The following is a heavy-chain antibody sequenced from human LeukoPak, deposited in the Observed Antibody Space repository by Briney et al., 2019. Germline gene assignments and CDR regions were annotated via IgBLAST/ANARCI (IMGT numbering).Heavy chain of an antibody. J-gene: IGHJ5*02. D-gene: IGHD6-6*01. V-gene: IGHV5-51*01. CDR1: GYSLTSYW. CDR2: IYPGDSDT. CDR3: ARHVIAARSNWFDP. Sequence: GESLKISCKGSGYSLTSYWIGWVRQMPGKGLDWMGIIYPGDSDTRYSPSFQGQVTISADKSISTAYLQWSSLKASDTAMYYCARHVIAARSNWFDPWGQGTLVTVSS.